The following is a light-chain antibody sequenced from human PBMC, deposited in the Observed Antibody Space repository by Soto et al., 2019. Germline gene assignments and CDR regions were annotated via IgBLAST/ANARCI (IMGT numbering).Light chain of an antibody. J-gene: IGKJ4*01. V-gene: IGKV1-5*01. CDR2: DAS. Sequence: DIQMTQSPCTLSASVGDRVTITCRASQSISSWLAWYQQKPGKAPKLLIYDASSLESGVPSRFSGSGSGTEFTLTISSLQPDDFATYYCQQYDNLPALTFGGGTKVEIK. CDR3: QQYDNLPALT. CDR1: QSISSW.